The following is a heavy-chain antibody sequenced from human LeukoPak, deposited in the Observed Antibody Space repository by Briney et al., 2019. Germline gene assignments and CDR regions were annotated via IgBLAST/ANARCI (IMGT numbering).Heavy chain of an antibody. Sequence: MPSETLSLTCTVSGGSISSSSYYWSWIRQPPGKGLEWIGYIYYSGSTNYNPSLKSRVTISVDTSKNQFSLKLSSVTAADTAVYYCARAAGIPLYYFDYWGQGTLVTVSS. CDR3: ARAAGIPLYYFDY. CDR2: IYYSGST. J-gene: IGHJ4*02. V-gene: IGHV4-61*01. CDR1: GGSISSSSYY. D-gene: IGHD2-2*02.